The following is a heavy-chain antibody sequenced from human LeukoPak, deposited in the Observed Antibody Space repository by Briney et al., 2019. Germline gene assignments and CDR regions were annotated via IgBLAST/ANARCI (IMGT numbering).Heavy chain of an antibody. CDR2: INHSGRT. CDR3: ARVYCSGGSCYSFDY. J-gene: IGHJ4*02. D-gene: IGHD2-15*01. V-gene: IGHV4-34*01. CDR1: GGSFSGYY. Sequence: PSETLSLTCAVYGGSFSGYYWSWIRQPPGKGLEWIGEINHSGRTNYDPSLKSRVTISVDTSKNQYSQKLSSVTAADTAVYYCARVYCSGGSCYSFDYWGQGTLVTVSS.